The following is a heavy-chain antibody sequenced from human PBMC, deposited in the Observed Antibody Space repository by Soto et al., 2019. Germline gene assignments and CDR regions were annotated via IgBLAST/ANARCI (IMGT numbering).Heavy chain of an antibody. V-gene: IGHV1-69*06. CDR1: GGTFSSYA. D-gene: IGHD2-2*01. Sequence: GASVKVSCKASGGTFSSYAISWVRQAPGQGLEWMGGIIPIFGTANYAQKFQGRVTITADKSTSTAYVELSSLRSEDTAVYYCARDSGPAAPRRWDYYYYGMDGWGQGTTVTVSS. CDR2: IIPIFGTA. J-gene: IGHJ6*02. CDR3: ARDSGPAAPRRWDYYYYGMDG.